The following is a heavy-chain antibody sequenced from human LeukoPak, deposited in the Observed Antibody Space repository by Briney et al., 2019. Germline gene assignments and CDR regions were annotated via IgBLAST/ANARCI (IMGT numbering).Heavy chain of an antibody. D-gene: IGHD3-22*01. J-gene: IGHJ4*02. V-gene: IGHV1-69*05. CDR3: ARDVYYDSSGYYNY. CDR1: GGTFSSYA. Sequence: SVKVSCKASGGTFSSYAISWVRQAPGQGLEWMGGIIPIFGTANYAQKFQGRVTITTDESTSTAYMELSSLRPEDTAVYYCARDVYYDSSGYYNYWGQGTLVTVSS. CDR2: IIPIFGTA.